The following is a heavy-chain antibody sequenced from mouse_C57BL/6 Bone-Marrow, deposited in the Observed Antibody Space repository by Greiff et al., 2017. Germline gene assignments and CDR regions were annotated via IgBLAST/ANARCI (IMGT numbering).Heavy chain of an antibody. V-gene: IGHV1-82*01. D-gene: IGHD1-1*01. CDR3: ARSTTVVRNWYFDV. CDR1: GYAFSSSW. J-gene: IGHJ1*03. Sequence: VKLMESGPELVKPGASVKISCKASGYAFSSSWMNWVKQRPGKGLEWIGRIYPGDGDTNYNGKFKGKATLTADKSSSTAYMQLSSLTSEDSAVYFCARSTTVVRNWYFDVWGTGTTVTVSS. CDR2: IYPGDGDT.